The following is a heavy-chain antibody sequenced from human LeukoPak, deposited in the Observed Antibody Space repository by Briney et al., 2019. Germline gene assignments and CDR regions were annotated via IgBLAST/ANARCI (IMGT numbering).Heavy chain of an antibody. D-gene: IGHD5-18*01. V-gene: IGHV1-69*05. CDR3: ARDGTALDAFDI. CDR1: GGTFSSYA. J-gene: IGHJ3*02. CDR2: IIPIFGTA. Sequence: SVKVSCKASGGTFSSYAISWVRQAPGQGLEWMGGIIPIFGTANYAQKFQGRVTITTDESTSTAYMELSSLRSEDTAVYYCARDGTALDAFDIWGQGTMVTVSS.